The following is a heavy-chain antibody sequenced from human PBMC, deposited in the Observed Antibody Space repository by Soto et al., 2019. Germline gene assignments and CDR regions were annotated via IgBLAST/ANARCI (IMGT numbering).Heavy chain of an antibody. Sequence: GGSLRLSCAASGFTFSSYSMNWVRQAPGKGLEWVSSISSSSSYIYYADSVKGRFTISRDNAKNSLYLQMNSLRAEDTAVYYCARAPSMVRGNWFDPWGQGTLVTVS. J-gene: IGHJ5*02. CDR2: ISSSSSYI. V-gene: IGHV3-21*01. CDR3: ARAPSMVRGNWFDP. CDR1: GFTFSSYS. D-gene: IGHD3-10*01.